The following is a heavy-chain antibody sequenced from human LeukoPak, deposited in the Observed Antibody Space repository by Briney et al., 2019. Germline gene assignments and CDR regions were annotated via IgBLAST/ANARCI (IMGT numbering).Heavy chain of an antibody. V-gene: IGHV4-31*03. Sequence: SETLSLTCTVSGGSISSGGYYWSWIRQHPGKGLEWIGYIYYSGSTYYNPSLKSRVTISADTSKNQFSLKLSSVTAADTAVYYCAQNGQSGFSFDPWGQGTLVTVSS. CDR2: IYYSGST. CDR1: GGSISSGGYY. CDR3: AQNGQSGFSFDP. J-gene: IGHJ5*02. D-gene: IGHD2-8*01.